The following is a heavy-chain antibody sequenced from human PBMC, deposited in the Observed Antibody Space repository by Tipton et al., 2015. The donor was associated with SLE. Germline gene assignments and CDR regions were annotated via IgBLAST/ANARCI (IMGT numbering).Heavy chain of an antibody. CDR1: GGPFSGYY. J-gene: IGHJ4*02. D-gene: IGHD3-10*01. V-gene: IGHV4-34*01. Sequence: TLSLTCAVYGGPFSGYYWSWIRQPPGKGLEWIGEINHSGSTNYNPSLKSRVTISVDTSKNQFSLKLSSVTAADTAVYYCARGDGITMVQGQDYFDYWGQGTLVTVSS. CDR2: INHSGST. CDR3: ARGDGITMVQGQDYFDY.